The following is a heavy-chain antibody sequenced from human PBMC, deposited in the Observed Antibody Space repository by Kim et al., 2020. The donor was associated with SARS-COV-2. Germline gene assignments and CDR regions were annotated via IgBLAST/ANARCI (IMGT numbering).Heavy chain of an antibody. J-gene: IGHJ4*02. V-gene: IGHV3-74*01. CDR3: VRAPSTAEGH. D-gene: IGHD2-2*01. CDR2: SK. Sequence: SKNYADPVKGRLTNSRDNAKNTLYLQMNSLRAGDTAIYYCVRAPSTAEGHWGQGTLVTVSS.